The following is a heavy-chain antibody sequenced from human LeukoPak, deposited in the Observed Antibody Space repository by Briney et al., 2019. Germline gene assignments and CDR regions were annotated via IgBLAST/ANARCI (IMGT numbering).Heavy chain of an antibody. CDR3: ARTKLGIVDDY. Sequence: SETLSLTCAVYGGSFSGYYWSWIRQPPGKGLEWSGEINHSGSTNYNPSLKSRVTISVDTSKNQFSLKLSSVTAADTAVYYCARTKLGIVDDYWGQGTLVTVSS. D-gene: IGHD7-27*01. CDR1: GGSFSGYY. CDR2: INHSGST. V-gene: IGHV4-34*01. J-gene: IGHJ4*02.